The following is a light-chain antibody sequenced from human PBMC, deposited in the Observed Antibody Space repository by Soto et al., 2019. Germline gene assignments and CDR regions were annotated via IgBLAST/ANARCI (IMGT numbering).Light chain of an antibody. CDR2: EVT. J-gene: IGLJ1*01. V-gene: IGLV2-8*01. CDR1: TSDIGAYNY. Sequence: QSALTQPPSASGSPGQSVTISCTGTTSDIGAYNYVSWYQQRPGKAPKLIIYEVTRQPSGVPDRIFGSKSYTTASLTVSGLQAEDEADYYCSSFAGTNSFVFGTGTKLTVL. CDR3: SSFAGTNSFV.